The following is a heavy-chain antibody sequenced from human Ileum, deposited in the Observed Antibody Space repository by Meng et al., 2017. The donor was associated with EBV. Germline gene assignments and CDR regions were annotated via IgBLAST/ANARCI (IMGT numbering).Heavy chain of an antibody. V-gene: IGHV4-34*02. CDR3: ARGREYTGQLDL. CDR2: IFHSGHT. CDR1: GGSFNAYS. Sequence: QGPVEQRGGGLLKPSETLSLTCDVSGGSFNAYSWTWIRQSPGGGLEWIGEIFHSGHTNYNPSLESRVSMSVATSKKQFSLLLSSMTAADSGLYFCARGREYTGQLDLWGLGTLVTVSS. D-gene: IGHD5-18*01. J-gene: IGHJ5*02.